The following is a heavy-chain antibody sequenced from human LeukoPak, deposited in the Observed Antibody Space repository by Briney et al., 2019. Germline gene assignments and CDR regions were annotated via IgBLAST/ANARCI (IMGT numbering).Heavy chain of an antibody. J-gene: IGHJ3*02. D-gene: IGHD3-22*01. CDR1: GGSISSGGYS. V-gene: IGHV4-30-2*01. Sequence: SQTLSLTCAVSGGSISSGGYSWSWIRQPPGKGLEWIGYIYHSGSTHYNPSLKSRVTISVDRSKNQFSQKLSSVTAADTAVYYCASDSSGYYYRAFDIWGQGTMVTVSS. CDR2: IYHSGST. CDR3: ASDSSGYYYRAFDI.